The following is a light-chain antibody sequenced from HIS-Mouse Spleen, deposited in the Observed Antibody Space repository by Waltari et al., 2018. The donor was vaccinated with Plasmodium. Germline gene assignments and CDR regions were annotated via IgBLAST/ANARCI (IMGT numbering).Light chain of an antibody. CDR1: QRVSSSY. V-gene: IGKV3-20*01. Sequence: EIVLTQSPGTLSLSPGERATLSCRASQRVSSSYLAWYQQKPGQEPRLLIYGASSRATGIPDRFSGSGSGTDFTLTISRLEPEDFAVYYCQQYGSSPYTFGQGTKLEIK. CDR3: QQYGSSPYT. J-gene: IGKJ2*01. CDR2: GAS.